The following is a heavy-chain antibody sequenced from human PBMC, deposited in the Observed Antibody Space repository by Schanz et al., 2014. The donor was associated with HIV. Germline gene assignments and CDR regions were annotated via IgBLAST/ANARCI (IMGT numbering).Heavy chain of an antibody. Sequence: QVQLVASGGGLVKPGGSLRLSCAASGFSFSDYYINWIRQAPGQGLEWLSYISHTSATIYYLDSVRGRFTISRDSSKNTLYLQMNSLRAEDTAVYYCARDAASHSYGSTMDVWGQGTTVTVSS. CDR2: ISHTSATI. V-gene: IGHV3-11*04. D-gene: IGHD5-18*01. J-gene: IGHJ6*02. CDR1: GFSFSDYY. CDR3: ARDAASHSYGSTMDV.